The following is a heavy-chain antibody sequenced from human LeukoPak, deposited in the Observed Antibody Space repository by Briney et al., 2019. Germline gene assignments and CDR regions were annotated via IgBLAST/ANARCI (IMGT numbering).Heavy chain of an antibody. CDR2: LFDSVNT. D-gene: IGHD5-18*01. CDR3: ATIKRGSIFGYFDF. CDR1: GGSISSHY. J-gene: IGHJ4*02. Sequence: SETLSLTCTVSGGSISSHYWSWSRQPPGKGLEWIAYLFDSVNTKDTPSLQSRLTLSADTSKNQFSLRLSSVTAADTAVYYCATIKRGSIFGYFDFWGQGIKVTVSS. V-gene: IGHV4-59*11.